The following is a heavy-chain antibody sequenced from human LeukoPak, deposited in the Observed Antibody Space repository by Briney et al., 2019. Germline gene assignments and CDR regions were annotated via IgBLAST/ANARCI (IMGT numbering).Heavy chain of an antibody. CDR2: ISDGGSRT. CDR1: GFSFRSYA. Sequence: GGSLRLSCAASGFSFRSYAVSWVRQGPGGGLEWVSGISDGGSRTYYADSVKGRFTISRDDSKNTLYLQMNSLRAEDTAVYYCAKVQLGIGVDYWGQGTLVTVSS. V-gene: IGHV3-23*01. J-gene: IGHJ4*02. CDR3: AKVQLGIGVDY. D-gene: IGHD7-27*01.